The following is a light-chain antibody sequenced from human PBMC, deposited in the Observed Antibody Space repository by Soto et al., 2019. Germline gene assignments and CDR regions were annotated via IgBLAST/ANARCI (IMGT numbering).Light chain of an antibody. Sequence: QSALPQPPPSSGSPGQSVTISCTGTSGDVGGYNYVSWYQQHPGKAPKLMIYDVSKRPPGVSNRFSGSKSGNTASLTISGLQAEDEADYYCSSYTSSSTLVVFGTGTKVTVL. CDR1: SGDVGGYNY. CDR3: SSYTSSSTLVV. CDR2: DVS. V-gene: IGLV2-14*01. J-gene: IGLJ1*01.